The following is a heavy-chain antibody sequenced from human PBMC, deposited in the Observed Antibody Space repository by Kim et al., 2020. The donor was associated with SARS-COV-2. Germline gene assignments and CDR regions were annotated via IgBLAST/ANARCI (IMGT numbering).Heavy chain of an antibody. D-gene: IGHD3-22*01. Sequence: YYADSVKGRFTISRDNTKNTLYLQMSSLRAEDTAVYYCARGDYYEGAFDIWGQGTMVTVSS. J-gene: IGHJ3*02. V-gene: IGHV3-53*01. CDR3: ARGDYYEGAFDI.